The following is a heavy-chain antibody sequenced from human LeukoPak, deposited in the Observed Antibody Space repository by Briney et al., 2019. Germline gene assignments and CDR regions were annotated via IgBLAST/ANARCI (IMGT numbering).Heavy chain of an antibody. D-gene: IGHD3-3*01. V-gene: IGHV4-4*07. CDR1: GGSISSYY. CDR2: IYTSGST. CDR3: ARDLYDFWSGNTNLDY. Sequence: SETLSLTCTVSGGSISSYYWSWIRQPAGKGLEWIGRIYTSGSTNYNPSLKSRVTMSVDTSKNQFSLKLSSVTAADTAVYYCARDLYDFWSGNTNLDYWGQGTLVTVST. J-gene: IGHJ4*02.